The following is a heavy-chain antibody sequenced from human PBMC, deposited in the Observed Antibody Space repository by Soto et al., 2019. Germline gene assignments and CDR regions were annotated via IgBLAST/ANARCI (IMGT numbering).Heavy chain of an antibody. CDR2: ISGFNGNT. Sequence: GASVKVSCKASGYMFNSNGISWVRQAPGHGLEWMGWISGFNGNTNYAQKLQGRVTMTTDTSTSTAYVELRSLRSDDTAVYYCARALFLVRADHLYYGMEVWGPGTTVTLSS. CDR1: GYMFNSNG. J-gene: IGHJ6*02. V-gene: IGHV1-18*01. CDR3: ARALFLVRADHLYYGMEV.